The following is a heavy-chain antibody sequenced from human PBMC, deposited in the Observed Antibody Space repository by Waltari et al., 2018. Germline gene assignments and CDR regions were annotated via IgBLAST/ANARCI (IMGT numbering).Heavy chain of an antibody. V-gene: IGHV1-69*05. CDR3: ARTGGGSCCGAFDI. CDR1: GGTLSSYA. D-gene: IGHD2-15*01. CDR2: IIPIFGTA. J-gene: IGHJ3*02. Sequence: QVQLVQSGAEVKKPGSSVKLSCKASGGTLSSYAISWVRQAPGQGLEGMGGIIPIFGTANYAQKFQGRVTITTDESTSTADMELSSLRSEDTAVYYCARTGGGSCCGAFDIWGQGTMVTVSS.